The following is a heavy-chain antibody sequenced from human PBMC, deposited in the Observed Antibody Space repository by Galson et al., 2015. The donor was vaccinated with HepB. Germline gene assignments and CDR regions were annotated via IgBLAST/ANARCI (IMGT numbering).Heavy chain of an antibody. V-gene: IGHV4-31*02. D-gene: IGHD3-3*01. CDR1: GGSISSGGYY. Sequence: SGGSISSGGYYWSWIRQHPGKGLEWIGYIYYSGSTYYNPSLKSRVTISVDTSKNQFSLKLSSVTAADTAVYYCARDKEEHYDFWSSPPSLYGMDVWGQGTTVTVSS. J-gene: IGHJ6*02. CDR2: IYYSGST. CDR3: ARDKEEHYDFWSSPPSLYGMDV.